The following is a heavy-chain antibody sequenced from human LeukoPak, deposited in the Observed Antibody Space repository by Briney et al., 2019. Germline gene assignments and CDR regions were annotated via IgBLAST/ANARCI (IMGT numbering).Heavy chain of an antibody. Sequence: HTGGSLRLSCAASGSTFSSYAMSWVRQAPGKGLEWVSAISGSGGSTYYADSVKGRFTISRDNSKNTLYLQMNSLRAEDTAVYYCAPSGGWLVQQGLDAFDIWGQGTMVTVSS. J-gene: IGHJ3*02. CDR2: ISGSGGST. D-gene: IGHD6-19*01. V-gene: IGHV3-23*01. CDR3: APSGGWLVQQGLDAFDI. CDR1: GSTFSSYA.